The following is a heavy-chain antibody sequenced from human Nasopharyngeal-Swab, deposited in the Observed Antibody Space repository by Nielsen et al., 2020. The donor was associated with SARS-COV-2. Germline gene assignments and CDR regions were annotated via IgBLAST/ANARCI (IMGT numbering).Heavy chain of an antibody. CDR2: IIPIFGTA. CDR1: GGTFSSYA. J-gene: IGHJ5*02. D-gene: IGHD5-18*01. Sequence: SVKVSCKASGGTFSSYAISWVRQAPGQGLEWMGGIIPIFGTANYAQKFQGRVTITADESTSTAYMELSSLRSEDTAAYYCARDGGYSYGYQGRRDWFDPWGQGTLVTVSS. V-gene: IGHV1-69*13. CDR3: ARDGGYSYGYQGRRDWFDP.